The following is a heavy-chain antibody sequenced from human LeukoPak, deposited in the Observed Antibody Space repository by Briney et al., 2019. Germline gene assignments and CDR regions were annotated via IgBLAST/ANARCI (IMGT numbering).Heavy chain of an antibody. J-gene: IGHJ6*02. V-gene: IGHV4-30-4*01. D-gene: IGHD3-16*01. CDR1: GGSISSGDYY. CDR2: IYYSGST. CDR3: ARDYDFQDPHYYYYGMDV. Sequence: NPSETLSLTCTVSGGSISSGDYYWSWIRQPPGKGLEWIGYIYYSGSTYYNPSLKSRVTISVDTSKNQFSLKLSSVTAADTAVYYCARDYDFQDPHYYYYGMDVWGQGTTVTVSS.